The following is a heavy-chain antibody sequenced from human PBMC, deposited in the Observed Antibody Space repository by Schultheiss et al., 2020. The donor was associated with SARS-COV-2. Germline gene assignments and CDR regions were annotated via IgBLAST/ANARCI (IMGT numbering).Heavy chain of an antibody. CDR3: AREGDIVVVPAAKNYYYGMDV. J-gene: IGHJ6*02. CDR1: GGSISSSSYY. Sequence: SETLSLTCTVSGGSISSSSYYWGWIRQPAGKGLEWIGRIYTSGSTNYNPSLKSRVTMSVDTSKNQFSLKLSSVTAADTAVYYCAREGDIVVVPAAKNYYYGMDVWGQGTTVTVSS. CDR2: IYTSGST. D-gene: IGHD2-2*01. V-gene: IGHV4-61*02.